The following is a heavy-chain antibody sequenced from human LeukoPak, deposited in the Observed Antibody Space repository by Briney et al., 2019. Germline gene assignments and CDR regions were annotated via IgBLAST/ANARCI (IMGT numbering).Heavy chain of an antibody. V-gene: IGHV3-66*01. J-gene: IGHJ4*02. CDR1: GFTFSNYW. D-gene: IGHD6-19*01. CDR2: IYSGGST. CDR3: AAYSSLDY. Sequence: GGSLRLSCAASGFTFSNYWMHWVRQAPGKGLVWVSLIYSGGSTYYADSVKGRFTISRDNSKNTLYLQMNSLRAEDTAVYYCAAYSSLDYWGQGALVTVSS.